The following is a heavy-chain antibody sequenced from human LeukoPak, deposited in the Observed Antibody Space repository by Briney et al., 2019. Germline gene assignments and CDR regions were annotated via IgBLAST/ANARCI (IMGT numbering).Heavy chain of an antibody. V-gene: IGHV4-34*01. CDR3: ARGPRRAAAAPEY. J-gene: IGHJ4*02. CDR2: INHGESA. Sequence: PSVTLSLTCAGYGGSFSGYYWSWIRQPPGKGLEWLGEINHGESANYNPSLKSRVTISVDTSKNQFSLKLSSVTAADTAVYHCARGPRRAAAAPEYWGLGTLVTVSS. CDR1: GGSFSGYY. D-gene: IGHD6-13*01.